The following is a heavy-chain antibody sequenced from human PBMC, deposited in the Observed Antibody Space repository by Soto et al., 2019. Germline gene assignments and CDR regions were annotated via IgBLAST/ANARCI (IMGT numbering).Heavy chain of an antibody. CDR3: AREPPCSSTSCDYYYYGMDV. CDR1: GYTSTGYY. Sequence: ASVKVSCKASGYTSTGYYMHWVRQAPGQGLEWMGWINPNSGGTNYAQKFQGWVTMTRDTSISTAYMELSRLRSDDTAVYYCAREPPCSSTSCDYYYYGMDVWGQGTTVTVSS. J-gene: IGHJ6*02. D-gene: IGHD2-2*01. CDR2: INPNSGGT. V-gene: IGHV1-2*04.